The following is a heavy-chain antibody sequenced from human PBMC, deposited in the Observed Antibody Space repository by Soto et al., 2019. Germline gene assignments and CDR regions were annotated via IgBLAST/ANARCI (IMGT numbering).Heavy chain of an antibody. V-gene: IGHV3-15*01. CDR2: IKTKTDGGTA. J-gene: IGHJ6*02. Sequence: GGSLRLSCAASGFTFTNAWMSWVRQAPGRGLEWVGRIKTKTDGGTADYAAPVKGRFTISRDDSKSTLYLQMNSLKTEDTAVYYCTTGVRDSSGTMRFSYYYGMDVWGQGTTITVSS. CDR1: GFTFTNAW. D-gene: IGHD3-22*01. CDR3: TTGVRDSSGTMRFSYYYGMDV.